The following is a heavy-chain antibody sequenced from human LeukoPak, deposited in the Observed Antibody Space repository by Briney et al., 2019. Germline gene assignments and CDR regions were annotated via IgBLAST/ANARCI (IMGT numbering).Heavy chain of an antibody. Sequence: GGSLRLSCAASGFPFNTYAMHWVRQAPGKGLEWVALISRDGDNEYYADSVKGRFTISRDNSKNTLSLQVNTLRVEDTAVYYCATDKYCTPTDCLHGRFYFDNWGQETLVTVSS. J-gene: IGHJ4*02. CDR3: ATDKYCTPTDCLHGRFYFDN. D-gene: IGHD2-8*01. V-gene: IGHV3-30*01. CDR2: ISRDGDNE. CDR1: GFPFNTYA.